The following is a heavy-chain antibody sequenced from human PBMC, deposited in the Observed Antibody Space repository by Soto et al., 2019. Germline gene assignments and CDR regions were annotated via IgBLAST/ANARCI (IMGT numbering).Heavy chain of an antibody. Sequence: QVQLQESGPGLVKPSQTLSLTCTVSGDSITSGVHYWSWIRQLPGKGLEWIGYIFYSGPTYYNPSLKSRGTISVDTSKNQFSLKLNSVPAADTAVYYCARDRFMLTFGGASEEWGIDSWGQGTLVTVSS. V-gene: IGHV4-31*03. D-gene: IGHD3-16*01. CDR2: IFYSGPT. J-gene: IGHJ4*02. CDR3: ARDRFMLTFGGASEEWGIDS. CDR1: GDSITSGVHY.